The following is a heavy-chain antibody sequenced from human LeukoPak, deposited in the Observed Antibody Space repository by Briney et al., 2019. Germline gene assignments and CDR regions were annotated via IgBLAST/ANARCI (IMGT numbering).Heavy chain of an antibody. CDR2: INHSGST. CDR3: ARAPRYSYGLDI. V-gene: IGHV4-34*01. Sequence: SETLSLTCAVYGGSFSGYYWSWIRQPPGKGLEWIGEINHSGSTNYNPSLKSRVTISVGTSKNQFSLKLSSVTAADTAVYYCARAPRYSYGLDIWGQGTMVTVS. CDR1: GGSFSGYY. D-gene: IGHD5-18*01. J-gene: IGHJ3*02.